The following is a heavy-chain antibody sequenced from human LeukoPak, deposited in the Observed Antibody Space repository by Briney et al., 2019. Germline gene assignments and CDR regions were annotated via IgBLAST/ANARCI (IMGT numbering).Heavy chain of an antibody. CDR3: ARALDCGSTSCRGKLPSTYGMDV. V-gene: IGHV4-34*01. Sequence: KPSETLSLTCAVYGGSFSGYYWSWIRQPPGKGLEWIGEINHSGSTNYNPSLKSRVTISVDTSKNQFSLKLSSVTAADTAVYYCARALDCGSTSCRGKLPSTYGMDVWGQGTTVTVSS. CDR2: INHSGST. CDR1: GGSFSGYY. D-gene: IGHD2-2*01. J-gene: IGHJ6*02.